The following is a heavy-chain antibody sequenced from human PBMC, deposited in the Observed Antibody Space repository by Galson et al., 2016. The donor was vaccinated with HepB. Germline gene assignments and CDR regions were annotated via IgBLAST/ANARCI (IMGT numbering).Heavy chain of an antibody. CDR1: GFTFSNYW. V-gene: IGHV3-7*03. CDR2: INQDGSKK. Sequence: SLRLSCAATGFTFSNYWMSWVRQAPGKGLEWVANINQDGSKKYYVDSVKGRFTTSRDNAKNSLYLQMNSLRAEDTAVYYCARGRDWELPNQYFDHWGQGTLVTVSS. J-gene: IGHJ4*02. D-gene: IGHD1-26*01. CDR3: ARGRDWELPNQYFDH.